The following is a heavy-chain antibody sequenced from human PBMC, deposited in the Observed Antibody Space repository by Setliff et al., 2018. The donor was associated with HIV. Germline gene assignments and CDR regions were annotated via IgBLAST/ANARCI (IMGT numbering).Heavy chain of an antibody. CDR2: IYTSGST. Sequence: PSETLSLTCTVSAGSISSYYWSWIRQPPGKGLEWIGYIYTSGSTTYNPSLKGQVTISVSTSKNQFSLKLSSVTAADTAPYYCRGVDKAMVWFFDYWGQGTLVTVSS. D-gene: IGHD5-18*01. CDR1: AGSISSYY. J-gene: IGHJ4*02. CDR3: RGVDKAMVWFFDY. V-gene: IGHV4-4*08.